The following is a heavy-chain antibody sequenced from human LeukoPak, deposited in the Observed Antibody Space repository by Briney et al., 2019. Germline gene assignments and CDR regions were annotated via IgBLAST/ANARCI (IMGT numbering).Heavy chain of an antibody. J-gene: IGHJ4*02. Sequence: SGPTLVNPTQTLTLTCTFSGFSLSTSGMRVSWIRQPPGKALEWLARIDWDDDKFYSTSLKTRLTISKDTSKNQVVLTMTNMDPVDTATYYCARSPYCSSTSCYTYFDYWGQGTLVTVSS. CDR2: IDWDDDK. CDR1: GFSLSTSGMR. CDR3: ARSPYCSSTSCYTYFDY. V-gene: IGHV2-70*04. D-gene: IGHD2-2*02.